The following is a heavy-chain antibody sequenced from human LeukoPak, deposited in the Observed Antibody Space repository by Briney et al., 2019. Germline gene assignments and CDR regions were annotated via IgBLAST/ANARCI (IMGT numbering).Heavy chain of an antibody. J-gene: IGHJ4*02. CDR3: ARSSRGRGMDV. Sequence: SETLSLTCTVSGGSISSYYWSWIRQPPGKGLEWIGYIYYSGSTNYNPSLKSRVTISVGTSKNQFSLKLSSVTAADTAVYYCARSSRGRGMDVWGQGTLVTVSS. V-gene: IGHV4-59*01. CDR2: IYYSGST. CDR1: GGSISSYY. D-gene: IGHD6-13*01.